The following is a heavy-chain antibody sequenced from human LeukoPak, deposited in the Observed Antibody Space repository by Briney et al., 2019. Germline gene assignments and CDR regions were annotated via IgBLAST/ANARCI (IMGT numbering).Heavy chain of an antibody. J-gene: IGHJ4*02. V-gene: IGHV3-23*01. Sequence: GGSLRLSCAASGFTFSSYAASWVRQAPGKGLEWVSSISGSGGSTYSADSVKGRFTISRDNSKNTLYLQMNSLRAEDTALYYCAKDRSCTNDICHGDFDYWGQGTLVTVSS. D-gene: IGHD2-8*01. CDR3: AKDRSCTNDICHGDFDY. CDR1: GFTFSSYA. CDR2: ISGSGGST.